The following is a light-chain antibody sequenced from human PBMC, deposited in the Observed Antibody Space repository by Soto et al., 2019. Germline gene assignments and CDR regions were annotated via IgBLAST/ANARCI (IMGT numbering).Light chain of an antibody. Sequence: DIQMTQSPSTLSASVGDRVTITCRASQSVTNWLAWYQQKPGNAPNLLIYDASRLQSGIPSRFSGSGSGTEFTLTISSLQPVDFATYYCQQYTAYPYTFGQGTKLEIK. CDR3: QQYTAYPYT. CDR2: DAS. V-gene: IGKV1-5*01. J-gene: IGKJ2*01. CDR1: QSVTNW.